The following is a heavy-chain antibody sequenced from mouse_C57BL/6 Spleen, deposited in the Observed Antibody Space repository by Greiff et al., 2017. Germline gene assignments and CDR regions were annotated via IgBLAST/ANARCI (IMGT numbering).Heavy chain of an antibody. CDR3: AKKRGTAQATGAMDY. V-gene: IGHV2-5*01. CDR2: LWRGGST. D-gene: IGHD3-2*02. CDR1: GFSLTSYG. Sequence: VQLQQSGPGLVQPSQSLSITCAVSGFSLTSYGVHWVRQSPGKGLEWLGVLWRGGSTDYNAAFMSKLSITKDNSKSHVFFKMNSLQADDTAIYYGAKKRGTAQATGAMDYWGQGTSVTVSS. J-gene: IGHJ4*01.